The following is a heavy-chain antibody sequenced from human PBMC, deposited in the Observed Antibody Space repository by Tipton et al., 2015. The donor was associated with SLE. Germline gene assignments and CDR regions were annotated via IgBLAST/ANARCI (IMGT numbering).Heavy chain of an antibody. J-gene: IGHJ4*02. CDR3: ARHGGYYFDY. Sequence: LRLSCTVSGYSISSGHYWSWIRQPPGKGLEWIGEINHSGRTNYNPSLKSRVTISVDTSKNQFSLKLSSVNAADTAVYYCARHGGYYFDYWGQGTLVTVSS. V-gene: IGHV4-38-2*02. CDR1: GYSISSGHY. D-gene: IGHD4-23*01. CDR2: INHSGRT.